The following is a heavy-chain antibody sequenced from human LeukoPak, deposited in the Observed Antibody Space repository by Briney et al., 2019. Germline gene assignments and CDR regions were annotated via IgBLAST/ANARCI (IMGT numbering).Heavy chain of an antibody. CDR3: ARDKSYFGSGNYHYFDS. J-gene: IGHJ4*02. Sequence: GRSLRLSRAASGFTFSVFAIHWVRQAPGKGLEWVAVISSDGSIEYYADSVKGRFTISRDNSENTVYLQLNSLRPEDTALYYCARDKSYFGSGNYHYFDSWGQGALVIVSS. CDR1: GFTFSVFA. CDR2: ISSDGSIE. D-gene: IGHD3-10*01. V-gene: IGHV3-30*04.